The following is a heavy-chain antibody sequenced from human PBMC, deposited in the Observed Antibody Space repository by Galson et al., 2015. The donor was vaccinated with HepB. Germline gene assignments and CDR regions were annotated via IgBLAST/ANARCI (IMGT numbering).Heavy chain of an antibody. D-gene: IGHD4-11*01. Sequence: SVKVSCKASGGTFSSYAISWVRQAPGQGLEWMGGIIPIFGTANYAQKFQGRVTITADKSTSTAYTELSSLRSEDTAVYYCARRFYSNNIRALPDYYYGMDVWGQGTTVTVSS. CDR3: ARRFYSNNIRALPDYYYGMDV. CDR2: IIPIFGTA. J-gene: IGHJ6*02. CDR1: GGTFSSYA. V-gene: IGHV1-69*06.